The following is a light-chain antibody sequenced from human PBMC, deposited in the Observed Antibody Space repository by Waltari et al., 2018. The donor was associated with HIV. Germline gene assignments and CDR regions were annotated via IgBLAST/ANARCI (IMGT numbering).Light chain of an antibody. CDR3: QVWDSNSDQVV. J-gene: IGLJ2*01. V-gene: IGLV3-21*01. CDR2: DDD. Sequence: SYVLTQSPSVSLSPGRTARLTCGGTHIGSNRVHWYQQKPGQAPVLVIYDDDDRPSGIPERLSGTTSENRAILTISGVEVGDEADYYCQVWDSNSDQVVFGGGTRLTVL. CDR1: HIGSNR.